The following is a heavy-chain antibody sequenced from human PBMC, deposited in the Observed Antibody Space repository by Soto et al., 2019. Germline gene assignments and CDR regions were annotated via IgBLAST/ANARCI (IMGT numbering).Heavy chain of an antibody. V-gene: IGHV3-21*06. CDR2: ISSTTNYI. CDR1: GFTFTRYS. Sequence: LRLSCAASGFTFTRYSMNWVRQAPGKGLEWVSSISSTTNYIYYGDSMKGRFTISRDNAKNSLYLEMNSLRAEDTAVYYGARESEDLTSNFDYWGQGTLVTVSS. CDR3: ARESEDLTSNFDY. J-gene: IGHJ4*02.